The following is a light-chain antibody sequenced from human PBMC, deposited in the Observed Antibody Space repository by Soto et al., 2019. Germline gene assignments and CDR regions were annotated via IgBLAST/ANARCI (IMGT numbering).Light chain of an antibody. Sequence: AIQLTQSPTSLSASVGYRVTITCRASQGISTALAWYQQKSGKPPQLVIYDASNLESGVPSRFSGSGSGTDFSLTISSLQTEDFATYFCQQFIISPLTFGGGTMLEIK. V-gene: IGKV1-13*02. CDR2: DAS. J-gene: IGKJ4*01. CDR1: QGISTA. CDR3: QQFIISPLT.